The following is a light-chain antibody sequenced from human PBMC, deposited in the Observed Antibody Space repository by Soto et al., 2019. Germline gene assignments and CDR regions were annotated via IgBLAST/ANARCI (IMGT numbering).Light chain of an antibody. CDR1: QSISSN. Sequence: EIVMTQSPAILSVSPGERATLSCRANQSISSNLAWYQQKPGQAPRLLIYGASTRATGIPARFTGSGSGTEFTLTISSLQSEDFATYFCQHGYSTPLTFGGGTKVDIK. V-gene: IGKV3-15*01. J-gene: IGKJ4*01. CDR3: QHGYSTPLT. CDR2: GAS.